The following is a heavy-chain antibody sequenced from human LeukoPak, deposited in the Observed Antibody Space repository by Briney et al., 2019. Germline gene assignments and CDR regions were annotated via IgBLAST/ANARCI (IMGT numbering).Heavy chain of an antibody. V-gene: IGHV3-30*04. D-gene: IGHD1-14*01. J-gene: IGHJ4*02. Sequence: GGSLRLSCAASGFTFSSYAMHWVRQAPGKGLEWVAVISYDGSNKYYADSVKGRFTISRDNSKNTLYLQMNSLRAEDTAVYYCASSPLVGSPRLDFDYWGQGTLVTVSS. CDR2: ISYDGSNK. CDR3: ASSPLVGSPRLDFDY. CDR1: GFTFSSYA.